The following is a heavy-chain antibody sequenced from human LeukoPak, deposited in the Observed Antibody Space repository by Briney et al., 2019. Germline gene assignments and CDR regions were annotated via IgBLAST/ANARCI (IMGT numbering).Heavy chain of an antibody. Sequence: SVKVSCKASGYTFTSYAISWVRQAPGQGLEWMGGIIPIFGTANYAQKFQGRVTITADESTSTAYMELSSLRSEDTAVYYCAIPGYGDEYYFDYWGQGTLVTVSS. V-gene: IGHV1-69*13. CDR2: IIPIFGTA. CDR1: GYTFTSYA. J-gene: IGHJ4*02. CDR3: AIPGYGDEYYFDY. D-gene: IGHD4-17*01.